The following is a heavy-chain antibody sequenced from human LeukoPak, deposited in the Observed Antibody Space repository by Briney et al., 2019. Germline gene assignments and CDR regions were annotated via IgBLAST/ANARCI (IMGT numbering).Heavy chain of an antibody. D-gene: IGHD1-26*01. CDR3: ARGPYSGSHY. Sequence: SETLSLTCTVSGGSISSSSYYWGWIRQPPGKGLEWIGSIYYSGSTYYNPSLKSRVTISVDTSKNQFSLKLSSVTAADTAVYYCARGPYSGSHYWGQGTLVTVSS. V-gene: IGHV4-39*01. J-gene: IGHJ4*02. CDR2: IYYSGST. CDR1: GGSISSSSYY.